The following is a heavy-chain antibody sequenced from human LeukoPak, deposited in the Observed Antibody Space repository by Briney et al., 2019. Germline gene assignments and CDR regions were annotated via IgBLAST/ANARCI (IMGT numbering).Heavy chain of an antibody. Sequence: PGGSLRLSCAASGFTFDYSAMTWVRQAPEKGLEWVSTINTGDITFYANSVKGLFTISRDNSKNALFLQMNSLRAEDTAIYYCVKGGFTYYDDWGQGTLVTVSS. V-gene: IGHV3-23*01. J-gene: IGHJ4*02. CDR3: VKGGFTYYDD. CDR1: GFTFDYSA. CDR2: INTGDIT. D-gene: IGHD3-22*01.